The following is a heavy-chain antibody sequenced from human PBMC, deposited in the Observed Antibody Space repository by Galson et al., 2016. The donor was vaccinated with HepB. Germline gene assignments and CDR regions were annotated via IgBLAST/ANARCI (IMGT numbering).Heavy chain of an antibody. D-gene: IGHD3-10*01. CDR2: VNEDASTI. J-gene: IGHJ4*02. CDR3: ARDFGGPSDY. CDR1: GLTFRTFW. V-gene: IGHV3-74*01. Sequence: SLRLSCAGFGLTFRTFWMHWVRQVPGKGLVWVSRVNEDASTINYADSVRGRLTISRDNTENKLYLQMNSLRPEDSALYYCARDFGGPSDYWGQGILVTVSS.